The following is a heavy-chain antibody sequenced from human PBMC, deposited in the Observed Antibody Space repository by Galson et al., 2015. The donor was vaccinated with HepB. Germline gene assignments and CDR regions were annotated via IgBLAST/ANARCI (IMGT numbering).Heavy chain of an antibody. CDR3: TRAQYRSLDS. D-gene: IGHD5-18*01. Sequence: CAISGDSVSSNDAAWNWIRLSPSRGLEWLGRTYYRSKWYSEYEVSMKSRIIIDADTSKNQFSLQLNSVTPEDAAIYYCTRAQYRSLDSWGQGTLVTVSS. CDR1: GDSVSSNDAA. J-gene: IGHJ4*02. V-gene: IGHV6-1*01. CDR2: TYYRSKWYS.